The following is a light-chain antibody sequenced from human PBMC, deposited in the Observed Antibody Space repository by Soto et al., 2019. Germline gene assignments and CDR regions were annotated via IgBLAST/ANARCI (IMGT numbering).Light chain of an antibody. V-gene: IGKV1-6*01. CDR2: AAS. CDR1: QDIRNG. Sequence: QLTQSPSSLSASVGDRVTITCRAGQDIRNGLAWYQQKPGRAPKRLIYAASSLQSGVPSRFSGRGSGTYFTLTISGLQVEDSATYYCLQEYRYPLTCGGGTKVDIK. J-gene: IGKJ4*01. CDR3: LQEYRYPLT.